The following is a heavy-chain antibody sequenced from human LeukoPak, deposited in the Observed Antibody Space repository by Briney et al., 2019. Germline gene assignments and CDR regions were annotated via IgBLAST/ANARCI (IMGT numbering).Heavy chain of an antibody. Sequence: GGSLRLSYAASGFTFSDYAMNWVRQTPGKGLEWISYISDRGDTMYYADSVKGRFTISRDSTENSLHLHMNSLRADDTAVYYCARGLKSQRSGYYYATWGQGALVTVSS. J-gene: IGHJ5*02. CDR2: ISDRGDTM. V-gene: IGHV3-48*03. D-gene: IGHD3-22*01. CDR3: ARGLKSQRSGYYYAT. CDR1: GFTFSDYA.